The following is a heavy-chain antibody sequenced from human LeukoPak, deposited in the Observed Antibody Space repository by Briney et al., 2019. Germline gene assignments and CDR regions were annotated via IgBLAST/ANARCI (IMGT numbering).Heavy chain of an antibody. CDR3: TTGYTVTTS. J-gene: IGHJ5*02. D-gene: IGHD4-17*01. CDR2: VKRKIDGETT. CDR1: GFTFREAW. Sequence: GGSLRLSCAASGFTFREAWMAWVRQAPGKGLEWVGRVKRKIDGETTDLNAPVKGRFIISRDDSKSTFYLQMNSLKTEDTAVYYCTTGYTVTTSWGRGTLVTVSA. V-gene: IGHV3-15*01.